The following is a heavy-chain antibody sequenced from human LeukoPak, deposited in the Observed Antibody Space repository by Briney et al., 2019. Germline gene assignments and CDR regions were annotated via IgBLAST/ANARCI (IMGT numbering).Heavy chain of an antibody. CDR1: GYSFTSYW. Sequence: GESLKISCKGSGYSFTSYWIAWVRQMPGKGLEWMGIIYPGDSDTKYSLSFQGQVTISADKSITTAYLQWSSLKASDTAMYYCASSRIVGATDAFDIWGQGTMVTVSS. CDR2: IYPGDSDT. D-gene: IGHD1-26*01. CDR3: ASSRIVGATDAFDI. V-gene: IGHV5-51*01. J-gene: IGHJ3*02.